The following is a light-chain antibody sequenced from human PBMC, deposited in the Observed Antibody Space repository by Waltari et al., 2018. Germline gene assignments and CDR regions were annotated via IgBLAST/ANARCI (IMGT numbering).Light chain of an antibody. Sequence: QSALTQPASLSGSPGQSINISCAGTKNDIGPHKFVSWFQQFPSPAPKLMVSEATKPPSGVSYRFSGSKSGNTASLTISGLQAEDEADYYCCSYAGGSRVIFGGGTKLTVL. CDR3: CSYAGGSRVI. V-gene: IGLV2-23*01. J-gene: IGLJ2*01. CDR2: EAT. CDR1: KNDIGPHKF.